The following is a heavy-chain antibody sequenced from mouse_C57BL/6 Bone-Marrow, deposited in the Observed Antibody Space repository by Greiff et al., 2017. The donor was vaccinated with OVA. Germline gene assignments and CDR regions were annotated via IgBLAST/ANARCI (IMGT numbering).Heavy chain of an antibody. D-gene: IGHD2-4*01. Sequence: EVKLMESGPGLVKPSQSLSLTCSVTGYSITSGYYWNWIRQFPGNKLEWMGYISYDGSNNYNPSLKNRISITRDTSKNQFFLKLNSVTTEDTATYYCARESDYDVAWFAYWGQGTLVTVSA. CDR3: ARESDYDVAWFAY. CDR2: ISYDGSN. V-gene: IGHV3-6*01. J-gene: IGHJ3*01. CDR1: GYSITSGYY.